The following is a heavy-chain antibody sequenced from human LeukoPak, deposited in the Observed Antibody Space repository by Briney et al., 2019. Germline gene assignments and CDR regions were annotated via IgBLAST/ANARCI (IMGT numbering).Heavy chain of an antibody. D-gene: IGHD3-10*01. V-gene: IGHV3-7*01. Sequence: GGSLRLSCAASGFSFTNYWMNSVRQAPGRGLEWVSHIKHDGSETYYVDSVKGRFTISRDNAKSSLYLQMNSRRAEETALYFCTRSPEGRPIVYWSQGTLVTVSS. J-gene: IGHJ4*02. CDR1: GFSFTNYW. CDR3: TRSPEGRPIVY. CDR2: IKHDGSET.